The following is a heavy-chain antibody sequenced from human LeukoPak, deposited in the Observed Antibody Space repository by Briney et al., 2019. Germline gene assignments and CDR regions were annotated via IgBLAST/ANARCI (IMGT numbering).Heavy chain of an antibody. Sequence: GGSLRLSCAASGVTFSSYAMSWVRQAPGKGLEWVSAISGSGGSTYYADSVKGRFTISRDNSKDTLYLQMNSLRAEDTAVYYCAKAPLIAVADGLWIRVFDPWGQGTLVTVSS. CDR1: GVTFSSYA. CDR2: ISGSGGST. V-gene: IGHV3-23*01. CDR3: AKAPLIAVADGLWIRVFDP. D-gene: IGHD6-19*01. J-gene: IGHJ5*02.